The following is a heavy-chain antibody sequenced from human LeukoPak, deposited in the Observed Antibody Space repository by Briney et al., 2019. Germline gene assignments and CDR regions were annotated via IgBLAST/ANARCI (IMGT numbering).Heavy chain of an antibody. D-gene: IGHD6-13*01. Sequence: AGGSLRLSCAASGFTFSSYWMHWVRQAPGKGLVWVSRINKDGSSTSYADSVKGRFTISRDNTKNTLFLQMNSLRAEDTAVYYCARDGAAAGTDYFDYWGQGTLVTLSS. V-gene: IGHV3-74*01. CDR3: ARDGAAAGTDYFDY. CDR1: GFTFSSYW. CDR2: INKDGSST. J-gene: IGHJ4*02.